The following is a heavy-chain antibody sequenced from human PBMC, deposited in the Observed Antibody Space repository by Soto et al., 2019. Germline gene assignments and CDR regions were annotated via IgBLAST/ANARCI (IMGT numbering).Heavy chain of an antibody. CDR3: AREPSPPSGGGYFDY. V-gene: IGHV1-69*13. D-gene: IGHD3-10*01. CDR2: IIPIFGTA. CDR1: GGTFSSYA. Sequence: WASVKVSCKASGGTFSSYAISWVRQAPGQGLEWMGGIIPIFGTANYAQKFQGRVTITADESTSTAYMELSSLRSEDTAVYYCAREPSPPSGGGYFDYWGQGTLVTVSS. J-gene: IGHJ4*02.